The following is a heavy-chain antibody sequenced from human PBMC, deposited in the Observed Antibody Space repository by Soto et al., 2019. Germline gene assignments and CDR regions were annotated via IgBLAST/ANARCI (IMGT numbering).Heavy chain of an antibody. V-gene: IGHV3-48*01. D-gene: IGHD3-22*01. CDR1: GYTFSSYN. CDR2: ISSSGSNK. J-gene: IGHJ4*02. CDR3: VRWDYYDSSGCYGLDF. Sequence: LRLSCAVSGYTFSSYNMNGVRQTPAKVLEWLAYISSSGSNKYYADSVKGRFTISRDNAKKSLYLQMNSLRGEDTALYFCVRWDYYDSSGCYGLDFWGQGTLVTVSS.